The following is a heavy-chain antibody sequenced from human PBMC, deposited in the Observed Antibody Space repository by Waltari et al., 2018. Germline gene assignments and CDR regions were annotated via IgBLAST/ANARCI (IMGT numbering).Heavy chain of an antibody. CDR2: INHSGST. CDR3: ARGRIVATIPLDY. Sequence: QVQLQQWGAGLLKPSETLSLTCAVYGGSFSGYYWSWIRQPPGKGLEWIGEINHSGSTNYNPALKSRVTISVDTSKNQFSLKLSSVTAADTAVYYCARGRIVATIPLDYWGQGTLVTVSS. J-gene: IGHJ4*02. D-gene: IGHD5-12*01. CDR1: GGSFSGYY. V-gene: IGHV4-34*01.